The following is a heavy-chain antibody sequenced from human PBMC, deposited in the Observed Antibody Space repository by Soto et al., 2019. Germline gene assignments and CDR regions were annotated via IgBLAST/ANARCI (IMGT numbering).Heavy chain of an antibody. J-gene: IGHJ4*02. Sequence: ASVKVSCKASGYTFTRSGITWVRQAPGQRLEWMGWINAGNGNTKYSQKFQGRVTMTTDTSTSTAYMELRSLRSDDTAVYYCARERSGSPNYYFDYWGQGTLVTVSS. D-gene: IGHD1-26*01. V-gene: IGHV1-18*01. CDR2: INAGNGNT. CDR3: ARERSGSPNYYFDY. CDR1: GYTFTRSG.